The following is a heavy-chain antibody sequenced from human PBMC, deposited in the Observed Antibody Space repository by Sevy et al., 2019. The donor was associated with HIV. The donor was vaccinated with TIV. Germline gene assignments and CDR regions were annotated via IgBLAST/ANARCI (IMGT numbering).Heavy chain of an antibody. CDR3: ARDSAGGYFDY. CDR1: GFTFSSYS. CDR2: ISSSSSYI. J-gene: IGHJ4*02. Sequence: GGSLRLSCAASGFTFSSYSMNWVRHTPGKGLEWVSSISSSSSYIYHADSVKGRFTISRDNAKNSLYLRMNSLRAEDTAVYYCARDSAGGYFDYWGQGTLVTVSS. V-gene: IGHV3-21*01. D-gene: IGHD3-10*01.